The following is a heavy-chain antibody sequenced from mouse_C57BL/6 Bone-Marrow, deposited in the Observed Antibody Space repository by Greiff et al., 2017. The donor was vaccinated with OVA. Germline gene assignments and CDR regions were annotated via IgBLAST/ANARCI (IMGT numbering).Heavy chain of an antibody. CDR2: ISSGGDYI. Sequence: DVKLVESGEGLVKPGGSLKLSCAASGFTFSSYAMSWVRQTPETRLEWVAYISSGGDYISYADTVKGRFTISRDNARNTLYLQMSCLKSADTAMYYCTRSNWAWFAYWGQGTLVTVSA. CDR3: TRSNWAWFAY. V-gene: IGHV5-9-1*02. D-gene: IGHD4-1*01. CDR1: GFTFSSYA. J-gene: IGHJ3*01.